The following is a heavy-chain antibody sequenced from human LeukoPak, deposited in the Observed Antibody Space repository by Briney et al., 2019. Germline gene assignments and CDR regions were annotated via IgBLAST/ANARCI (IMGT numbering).Heavy chain of an antibody. CDR2: IYYTGST. Sequence: PSETLSLICTVSGGSISSYYWTWIRQAPGNGLEWIGYIYYTGSTNYNPSLKSRVTISVDTSKNQFSLKLSSVTAADTAVYYCARDSYYDFWSGGLNGAFDIWGQGTMVTVSS. V-gene: IGHV4-59*12. CDR1: GGSISSYY. CDR3: ARDSYYDFWSGGLNGAFDI. J-gene: IGHJ3*02. D-gene: IGHD3-3*01.